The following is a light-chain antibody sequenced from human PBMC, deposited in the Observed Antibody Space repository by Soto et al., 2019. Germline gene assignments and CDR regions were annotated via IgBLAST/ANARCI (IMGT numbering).Light chain of an antibody. V-gene: IGLV1-47*01. CDR3: SARDDILSGVV. CDR1: SSNIGSNH. CDR2: RSD. J-gene: IGLJ2*01. Sequence: QSVLTQPPSASGTPGQRVTISRSGSSSNIGSNHVYWYQQFPGMAPKLLMYRSDQRPTGVSDRFSGSKSGTSASLAISGLRSDDEADYSCSARDDILSGVVFGGGTKLTVL.